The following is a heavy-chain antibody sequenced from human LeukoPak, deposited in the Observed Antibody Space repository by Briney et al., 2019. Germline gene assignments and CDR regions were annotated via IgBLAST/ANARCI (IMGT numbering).Heavy chain of an antibody. CDR1: GFTFSSYA. J-gene: IGHJ4*02. D-gene: IGHD3-10*01. CDR3: AKGGLLWFGEFHIDY. CDR2: ISGSGGST. Sequence: GGSLRLSCAASGFTFSSYAMSWVRQAPGKGLEWVSAISGSGGSTYYADSVKGRFTISRDNSKNTLYLQMNSLRAEDTAVYYCAKGGLLWFGEFHIDYWGQGTLVTVSS. V-gene: IGHV3-23*01.